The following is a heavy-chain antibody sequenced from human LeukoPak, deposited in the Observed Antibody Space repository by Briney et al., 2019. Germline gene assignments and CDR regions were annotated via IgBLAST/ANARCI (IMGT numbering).Heavy chain of an antibody. V-gene: IGHV3-53*04. CDR3: AKDIGLLAAYYFDY. D-gene: IGHD1-26*01. J-gene: IGHJ4*02. CDR2: IYSGGST. CDR1: GFTVSSNY. Sequence: GGSLRLSCAASGFTVSSNYMSWVRQAPGKGLEWVSVIYSGGSTYYADSVKGRFTISRHNSKNTLYLQMNSLRAEDTALYYCAKDIGLLAAYYFDYWGQGTLVTVSS.